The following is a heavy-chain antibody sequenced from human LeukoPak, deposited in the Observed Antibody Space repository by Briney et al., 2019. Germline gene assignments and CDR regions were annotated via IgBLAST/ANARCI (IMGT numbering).Heavy chain of an antibody. Sequence: SQTLSLTCTVSGGSISSGGYYWSWIRQPPGKGLEWIGEINHSGSTNYNPSLKSRVTISVDTSKNQFSLKLSSVTAADTAVYYCATIVGAADYWGQGTLVTVSS. CDR2: INHSGST. V-gene: IGHV4-39*07. CDR3: ATIVGAADY. CDR1: GGSISSGGYY. J-gene: IGHJ4*02. D-gene: IGHD1-26*01.